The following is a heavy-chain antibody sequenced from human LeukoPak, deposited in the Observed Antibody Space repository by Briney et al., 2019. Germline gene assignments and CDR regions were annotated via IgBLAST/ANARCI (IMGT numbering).Heavy chain of an antibody. J-gene: IGHJ4*02. Sequence: GGSLRLSCAASGFTFSSYGMHWVRQAPGKGLEWVAVISYDGSNKYYADSVKGRFTISRDNSKNTLYLQMNSLRAEDTAVYYCARGLLNIAAAGIDYWGQGTLVTVSS. CDR2: ISYDGSNK. CDR1: GFTFSSYG. CDR3: ARGLLNIAAAGIDY. D-gene: IGHD6-13*01. V-gene: IGHV3-30*03.